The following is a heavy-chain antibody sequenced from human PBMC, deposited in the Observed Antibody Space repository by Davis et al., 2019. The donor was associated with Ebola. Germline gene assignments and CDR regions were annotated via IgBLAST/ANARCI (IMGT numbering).Heavy chain of an antibody. Sequence: ASVKVSCKASGYTFTGYYMHWVRQAPGQGLEWMGIINPSGGSTSYAKKFQGRVTMTRDTSTSTVYMELSSLRSEDTAVYYCARESQMATTRLSWDYWGQGTLVTVSS. CDR2: INPSGGST. D-gene: IGHD5-24*01. CDR3: ARESQMATTRLSWDY. J-gene: IGHJ4*02. CDR1: GYTFTGYY. V-gene: IGHV1-46*01.